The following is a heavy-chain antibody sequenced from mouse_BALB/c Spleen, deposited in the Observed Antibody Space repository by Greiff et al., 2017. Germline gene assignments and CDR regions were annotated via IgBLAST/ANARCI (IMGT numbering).Heavy chain of an antibody. V-gene: IGHV2-6-7*01. CDR2: IWGDGST. Sequence: VQLQESGPGLVAPSQSLSITCTVSGFSLTGYGVNWVRQPPGKGLEWLGMIWGDGSTDYNSALKSRLSISKDNSKSQVFLKMNSLQTDDTARYYCASHYYGSSHYYAMDYWGQGTSVTVSS. CDR3: ASHYYGSSHYYAMDY. J-gene: IGHJ4*01. CDR1: GFSLTGYG. D-gene: IGHD1-1*01.